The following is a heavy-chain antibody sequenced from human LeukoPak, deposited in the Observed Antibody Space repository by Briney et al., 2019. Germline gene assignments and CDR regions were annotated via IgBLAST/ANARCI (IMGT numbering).Heavy chain of an antibody. J-gene: IGHJ5*02. V-gene: IGHV4-38-2*01. Sequence: SETLSLTCAVSGYSISSGYYWGWIRQPPGKGLEWIGSIYHSGSTYYNPSLKSRVTISVDTSKNQFSLKLSSVTAADTAVYYCVRHRKYYDFWSGYPASWWFDPWGQGTLVTVSS. CDR1: GYSISSGYY. CDR2: IYHSGST. D-gene: IGHD3-3*01. CDR3: VRHRKYYDFWSGYPASWWFDP.